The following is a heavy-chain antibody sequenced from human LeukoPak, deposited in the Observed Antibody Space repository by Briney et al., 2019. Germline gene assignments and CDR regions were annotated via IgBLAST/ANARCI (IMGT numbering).Heavy chain of an antibody. CDR3: AKEGLSNQYYYDSIGYFLQY. D-gene: IGHD3-22*01. Sequence: GGSLRLSCAASGFTFSSYAMSWVRQAPGKGLEWVSAISGSGGSTYYADSVKGRFTISRDNSKNTLYLQMNSLRAEDTAVYYCAKEGLSNQYYYDSIGYFLQYWGQRALGTVSS. V-gene: IGHV3-23*01. CDR1: GFTFSSYA. J-gene: IGHJ4*02. CDR2: ISGSGGST.